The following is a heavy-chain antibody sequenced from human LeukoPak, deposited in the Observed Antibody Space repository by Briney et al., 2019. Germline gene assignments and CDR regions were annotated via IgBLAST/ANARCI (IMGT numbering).Heavy chain of an antibody. CDR3: AKDANYYYDGSGYWPH. D-gene: IGHD3-22*01. CDR2: IGNGGGST. CDR1: EFTFSSYA. Sequence: GGSLRLSCAASEFTFSSYAMSWVRQAPGKGLEWVSTIGNGGGSTYYADSVKGRFTISRDDSKNTLYLQMNSLRAEDTAAYYCAKDANYYYDGSGYWPHWGQGTLVTVSS. V-gene: IGHV3-23*01. J-gene: IGHJ4*02.